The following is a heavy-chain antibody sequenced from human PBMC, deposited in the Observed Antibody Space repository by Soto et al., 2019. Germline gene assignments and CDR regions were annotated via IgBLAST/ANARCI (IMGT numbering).Heavy chain of an antibody. V-gene: IGHV4-30-4*01. Sequence: SETLSLTCTVSGGSISSGDYYWSWIRQPPGKGLEWIGYIYHSGTTYYNPSLKSRVIISVDTSKNQISLKLSSVTAADTAVYYCAREPYHYDSSGYYDYWGPGTLVTVSS. D-gene: IGHD3-22*01. CDR3: AREPYHYDSSGYYDY. J-gene: IGHJ4*02. CDR1: GGSISSGDYY. CDR2: IYHSGTT.